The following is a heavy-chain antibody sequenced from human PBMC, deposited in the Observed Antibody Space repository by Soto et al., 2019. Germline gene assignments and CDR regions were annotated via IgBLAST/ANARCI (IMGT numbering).Heavy chain of an antibody. CDR1: GYTFTGYY. CDR2: INPNSGGT. D-gene: IGHD3-10*01. V-gene: IGHV1-2*02. J-gene: IGHJ4*02. CDR3: ASGLSGKWRVFDY. Sequence: QVQLVQSGAEVKKPGASVKVSCKASGYTFTGYYIYWVRQAPGQGLEWMGWINPNSGGTDSAQQFQGRVTMTRDTSISTAYMEASRLRSDDTAVYYCASGLSGKWRVFDYWGQGTLVTVSS.